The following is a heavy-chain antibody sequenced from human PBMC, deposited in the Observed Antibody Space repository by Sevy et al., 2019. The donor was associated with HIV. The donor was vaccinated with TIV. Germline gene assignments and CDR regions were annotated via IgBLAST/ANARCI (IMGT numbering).Heavy chain of an antibody. CDR2: IDPEDGET. CDR1: GYTLTELS. CDR3: ATEDITMIPYGLDV. V-gene: IGHV1-24*01. Sequence: ASVKVSCKVSGYTLTELSMHWVRQPPGKGLEWMGRIDPEDGETIYAQKFLGRLTMTEDTSTDTAYMDLSSLRSEDTAVYYCATEDITMIPYGLDVWRQGTTVTVSS. D-gene: IGHD3-22*01. J-gene: IGHJ6*02.